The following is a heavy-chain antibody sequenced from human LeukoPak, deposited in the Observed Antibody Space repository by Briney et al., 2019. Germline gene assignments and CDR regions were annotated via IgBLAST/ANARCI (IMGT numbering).Heavy chain of an antibody. Sequence: SETLSLTCTVSGGSISSSTYYWGWIRQAPGKGLEWIESIYYSGSTYYNPSLKSRVTISVDTSKHQFSLKLSSVTAADTAVYYCARAGTPSAFDIWGQGTMVTVSS. J-gene: IGHJ3*02. CDR2: IYYSGST. CDR3: ARAGTPSAFDI. V-gene: IGHV4-39*07. D-gene: IGHD1/OR15-1a*01. CDR1: GGSISSSTYY.